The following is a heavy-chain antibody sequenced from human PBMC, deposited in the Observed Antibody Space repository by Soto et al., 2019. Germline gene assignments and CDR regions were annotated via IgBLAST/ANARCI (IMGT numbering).Heavy chain of an antibody. D-gene: IGHD6-13*01. V-gene: IGHV4-59*01. J-gene: IGHJ4*02. CDR2: IYYSGST. CDR1: GGSISSYY. Sequence: SETLSLTCTVSGGSISSYYWSWIRQPPGKGLEWIGYIYYSGSTNYNPSLKSRVTISVDTSKNQFSLKLSSVTAADTAVYYCAREFLGYRYYFGYWGQGTLVTVSS. CDR3: AREFLGYRYYFGY.